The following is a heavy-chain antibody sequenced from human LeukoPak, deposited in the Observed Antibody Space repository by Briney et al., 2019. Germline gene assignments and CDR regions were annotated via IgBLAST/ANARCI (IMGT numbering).Heavy chain of an antibody. V-gene: IGHV1-69*13. CDR3: ARFWDYYDSSGYYNWFDP. CDR2: IIPIFGTA. CDR1: GGTFSSYA. J-gene: IGHJ5*02. D-gene: IGHD3-22*01. Sequence: GASVKVSCKASGGTFSSYAISWVRRAPGQGLEWMGGIIPIFGTANYAQKFQGRVTITADESTSTAYMELSSLRSEDTAVYYCARFWDYYDSSGYYNWFDPWGQGTLVTVSS.